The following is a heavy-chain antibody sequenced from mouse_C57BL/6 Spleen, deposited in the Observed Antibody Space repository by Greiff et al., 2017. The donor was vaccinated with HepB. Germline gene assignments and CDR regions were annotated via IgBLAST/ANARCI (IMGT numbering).Heavy chain of an antibody. V-gene: IGHV1-69*01. J-gene: IGHJ4*01. Sequence: QVQLQQPGAELVMPGASVKLSCKASGYTFTSYWMHWVKQRPGQGLEWIGEIDPSDSYTNYNQKFKGKSTLTVDKSSSTAYMQLSSLTSEDSAVYYCARRGDGSGYYYAMDYWGQGTSVTVSS. CDR3: ARRGDGSGYYYAMDY. CDR1: GYTFTSYW. D-gene: IGHD1-1*01. CDR2: IDPSDSYT.